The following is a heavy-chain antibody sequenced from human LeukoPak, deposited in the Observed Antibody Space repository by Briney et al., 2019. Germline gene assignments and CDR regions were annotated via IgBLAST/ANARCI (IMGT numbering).Heavy chain of an antibody. CDR2: INQDGSEI. CDR1: GFIFSDYW. V-gene: IGHV3-7*05. J-gene: IGHJ4*02. D-gene: IGHD6-19*01. Sequence: GGSLRLSCAASGFIFSDYWMTWVRQAPGKGLEWVANINQDGSEIYYVDSVEGRFSISRDNAKKSLYLQMNSLRAEDTAMYYCARHRLTKAVPGPQKDFDYWGQGTLVTVSS. CDR3: ARHRLTKAVPGPQKDFDY.